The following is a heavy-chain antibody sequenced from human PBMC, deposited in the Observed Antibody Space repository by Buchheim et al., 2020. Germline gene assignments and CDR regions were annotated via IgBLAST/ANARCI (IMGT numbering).Heavy chain of an antibody. J-gene: IGHJ4*02. CDR3: ARLGSSSWLFDY. D-gene: IGHD6-6*01. Sequence: QVQLQESGPGLVTPSQTLSLTCTVSGDSISSGGHYWSWIRQRPGEGLEWIGYIYDSASTYYNPSLQSRVTMSLDTSNNQFSLKLSSVTAADTAVYYCARLGSSSWLFDYWGQGTL. CDR2: IYDSAST. V-gene: IGHV4-31*03. CDR1: GDSISSGGHY.